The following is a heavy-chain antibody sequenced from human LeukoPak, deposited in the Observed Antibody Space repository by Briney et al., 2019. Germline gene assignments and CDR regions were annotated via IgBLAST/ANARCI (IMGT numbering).Heavy chain of an antibody. Sequence: SETLSLTCTVPGGSISSYYWSWIRQPPGKGLEWGGYIYYSGSTNYNPSLKSRVTISVDTSKNQFSLKLSSVTAADTAVYYCAREEVVAAMGAFDIWGQGTMVTVSS. J-gene: IGHJ3*02. CDR1: GGSISSYY. CDR3: AREEVVAAMGAFDI. D-gene: IGHD2-15*01. CDR2: IYYSGST. V-gene: IGHV4-59*01.